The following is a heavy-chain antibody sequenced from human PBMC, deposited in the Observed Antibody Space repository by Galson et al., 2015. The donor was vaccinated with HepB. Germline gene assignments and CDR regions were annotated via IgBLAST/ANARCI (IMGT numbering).Heavy chain of an antibody. CDR3: ARDKGVGYFDS. Sequence: SLRLSCAASGFTFSSYAMSWVRQAPGKGLEWVSAISGSGGSTYYADSVKGRFTISRDNSKNTLFMQMSSLRDEDTAVYYCARDKGVGYFDSWGRGTLVTVSS. D-gene: IGHD3-10*01. V-gene: IGHV3-23*01. J-gene: IGHJ4*02. CDR1: GFTFSSYA. CDR2: ISGSGGST.